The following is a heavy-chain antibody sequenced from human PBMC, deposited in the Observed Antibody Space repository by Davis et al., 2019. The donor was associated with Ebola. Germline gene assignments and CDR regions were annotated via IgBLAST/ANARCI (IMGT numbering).Heavy chain of an antibody. CDR3: AREAWGSYGYDY. J-gene: IGHJ4*02. Sequence: SLKISCAASGFTFADYAMHWVRQAPGKGLEWVSGISWNRGSIGYADSEKGRFTISRDNAKNSLYLQMNSLRAEDTAIYYCAREAWGSYGYDYWGQGTLVTVSS. D-gene: IGHD3-16*01. CDR1: GFTFADYA. CDR2: ISWNRGSI. V-gene: IGHV3-9*01.